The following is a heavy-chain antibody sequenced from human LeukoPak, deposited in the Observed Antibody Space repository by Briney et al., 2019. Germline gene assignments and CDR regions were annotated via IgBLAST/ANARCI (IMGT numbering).Heavy chain of an antibody. Sequence: ASVKVSCKASGYTFTSYDINWVRQATGQGLEWMGWMNPNSGNTGYAQKFQGRVTMTRNTSISTAYMELSSLRSEDTAVYYCARTRLVRGVIHYYFDYWGQGTLVTVSS. CDR2: MNPNSGNT. CDR1: GYTFTSYD. V-gene: IGHV1-8*01. J-gene: IGHJ4*02. D-gene: IGHD3-10*01. CDR3: ARTRLVRGVIHYYFDY.